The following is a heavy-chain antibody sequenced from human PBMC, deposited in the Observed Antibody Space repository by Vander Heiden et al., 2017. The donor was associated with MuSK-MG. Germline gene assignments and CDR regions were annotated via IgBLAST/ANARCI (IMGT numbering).Heavy chain of an antibody. Sequence: QVQLVESGGGVVQPGRSLRLSCAASGFSFNAFAMHWARQAPGKGLEWLAVIWFNGDKTYYRDSVKGRFTVSRDNSKNTLFLQMTSLRVEDTAIYYCARDLGATVTTGDYWGQGTLVTVS. J-gene: IGHJ4*02. CDR3: ARDLGATVTTGDY. V-gene: IGHV3-33*01. CDR1: GFSFNAFA. CDR2: IWFNGDKT. D-gene: IGHD3-16*01.